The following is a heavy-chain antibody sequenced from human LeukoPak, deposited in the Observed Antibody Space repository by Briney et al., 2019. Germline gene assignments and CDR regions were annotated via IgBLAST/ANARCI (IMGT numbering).Heavy chain of an antibody. D-gene: IGHD2-21*01. V-gene: IGHV4-61*09. J-gene: IGHJ6*03. Sequence: PSETLSLTCTVSGGSISSGSYYWSWIRQPAGKGLEWIGHIYTSGSTNYNPSLKSRVTISVDTSKNQFSLKLSSVTAADTAVYYCARVAYTYYYYYMDAWGKGTTVTVSS. CDR1: GGSISSGSYY. CDR3: ARVAYTYYYYYMDA. CDR2: IYTSGST.